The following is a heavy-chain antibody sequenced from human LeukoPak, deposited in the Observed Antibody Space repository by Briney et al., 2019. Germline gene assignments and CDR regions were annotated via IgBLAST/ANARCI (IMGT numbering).Heavy chain of an antibody. Sequence: GRSLRLFCAASGFTFSSYGTHWVRQPPGKWLEWVAFISYGGTNIYYAHSVKGRLTLSRDKSKNTLYLQMDSLRGEDTGIYSCAKRPHDGSAYYYFDYWGQGTLVTVSS. J-gene: IGHJ4*02. D-gene: IGHD3-22*01. V-gene: IGHV3-30*18. CDR1: GFTFSSYG. CDR3: AKRPHDGSAYYYFDY. CDR2: ISYGGTNI.